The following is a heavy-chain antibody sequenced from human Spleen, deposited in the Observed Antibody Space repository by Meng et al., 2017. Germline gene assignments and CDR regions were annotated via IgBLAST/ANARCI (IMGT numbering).Heavy chain of an antibody. D-gene: IGHD3-10*01. CDR2: IYTSGST. V-gene: IGHV4-61*02. Sequence: LRLSCTVSGGSISSGSYYWSWIRQPAGKGLEWIGRIYTSGSTNYNPSLKSRVTISVDTSKNQFSLKLSSVTTADTAVYYCARDYNGVLGYWGQGTLVTVSS. J-gene: IGHJ4*02. CDR1: GGSISSGSYY. CDR3: ARDYNGVLGY.